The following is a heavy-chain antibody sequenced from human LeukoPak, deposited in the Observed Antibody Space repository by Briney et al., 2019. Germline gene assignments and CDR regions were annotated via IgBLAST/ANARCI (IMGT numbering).Heavy chain of an antibody. CDR3: ARGRVPSSGSYYFDY. V-gene: IGHV4-30-2*01. Sequence: PSETLSLTCTVSGGSISSGGYYWSWIRQPPGKGLEWIGYIYHSGSTYYNPSLKSRVTISVDRSKNQFSLKLSSVTAADTAVYYCARGRVPSSGSYYFDYWGQGTLVTVSS. CDR2: IYHSGST. J-gene: IGHJ4*02. CDR1: GGSISSGGYY. D-gene: IGHD6-19*01.